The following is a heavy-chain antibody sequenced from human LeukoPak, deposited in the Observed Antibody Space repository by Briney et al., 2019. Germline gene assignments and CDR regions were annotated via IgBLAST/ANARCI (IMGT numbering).Heavy chain of an antibody. J-gene: IGHJ4*01. CDR2: ISGSGDST. D-gene: IGHD6-13*01. CDR3: AKQPTSALAAAGTFDY. V-gene: IGHV3-23*01. Sequence: GGSLRLSCAASEFTFSSSAMSWVRRAPGKGLEWVSAISGSGDSTYYADSVKGRFTISRDNSKNMLYLQMNTLRAEDTAVYYCAKQPTSALAAAGTFDYWGHGTLFTVSS. CDR1: EFTFSSSA.